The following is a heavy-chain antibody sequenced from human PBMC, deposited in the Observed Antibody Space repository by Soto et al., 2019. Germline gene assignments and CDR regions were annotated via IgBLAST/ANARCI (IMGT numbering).Heavy chain of an antibody. CDR3: ARVLIGSSSHGMDV. J-gene: IGHJ6*02. Sequence: ASVKVSCKASGYTFTSYDINWVRQATGQGLEWMGWMNPNSGNTGYAQKFQGRVTMTRNTSISTAYMELSSLRSEDTAVSYCARVLIGSSSHGMDVWGQGTTVTVSS. CDR1: GYTFTSYD. CDR2: MNPNSGNT. D-gene: IGHD6-6*01. V-gene: IGHV1-8*01.